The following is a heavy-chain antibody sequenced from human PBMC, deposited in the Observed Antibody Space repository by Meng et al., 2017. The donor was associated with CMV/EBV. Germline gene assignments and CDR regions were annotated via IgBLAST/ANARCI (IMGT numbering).Heavy chain of an antibody. D-gene: IGHD3-10*01. Sequence: GYKFINHYIYWVRQAAGQGLEWMGMLNPSGGSPTYAQKFQARVTLTRDTSTRTVYMELSGLRSEDTAVYYCARVPTRSYYPLYYFDYWGQGTLVTVSS. V-gene: IGHV1-46*01. CDR2: LNPSGGSP. CDR1: GYKFINHY. J-gene: IGHJ4*02. CDR3: ARVPTRSYYPLYYFDY.